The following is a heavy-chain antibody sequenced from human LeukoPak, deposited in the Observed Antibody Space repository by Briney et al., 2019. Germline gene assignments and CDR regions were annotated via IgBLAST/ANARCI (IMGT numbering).Heavy chain of an antibody. Sequence: PSETLSLTCTVSGGSISSYYWSWIRQPPGKGLEWIGYIYYSGSTNYNPPLKSRVTISVDTSKNQFSLKLSSVTAADTAVYYCARLPPHCSGGSCPFDYWGQGTLVTVSS. CDR1: GGSISSYY. V-gene: IGHV4-59*08. D-gene: IGHD2-15*01. CDR3: ARLPPHCSGGSCPFDY. CDR2: IYYSGST. J-gene: IGHJ4*02.